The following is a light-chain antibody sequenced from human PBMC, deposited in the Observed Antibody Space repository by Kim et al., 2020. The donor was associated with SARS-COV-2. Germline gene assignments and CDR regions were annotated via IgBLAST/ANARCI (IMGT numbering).Light chain of an antibody. CDR2: AAS. Sequence: AYAGDRITITCRASQAIRSDLGWFQQKPGKAPKLLIYAASSLQTGVPSRFSGSGSGTNFTLTISSLQPEDFATYYCLQDYNYPWTFGQGTKVDIK. CDR1: QAIRSD. CDR3: LQDYNYPWT. J-gene: IGKJ1*01. V-gene: IGKV1-6*01.